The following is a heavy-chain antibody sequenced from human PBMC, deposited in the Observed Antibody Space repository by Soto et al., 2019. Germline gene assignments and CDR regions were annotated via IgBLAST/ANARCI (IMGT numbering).Heavy chain of an antibody. CDR1: AFSLTTSGMG. CDR2: IYWDDDK. Sequence: SGPTLVNPTQTLTLTCTFSAFSLTTSGMGVGWIRQPPGKALEWLAVIYWDDDKRYSPSLKSRLTITKDTSKNQVVLTMTNMDPVDTATYYCAREYCSYGVCKYDYWGQGTLVTVSS. CDR3: AREYCSYGVCKYDY. J-gene: IGHJ4*02. D-gene: IGHD2-8*01. V-gene: IGHV2-5*02.